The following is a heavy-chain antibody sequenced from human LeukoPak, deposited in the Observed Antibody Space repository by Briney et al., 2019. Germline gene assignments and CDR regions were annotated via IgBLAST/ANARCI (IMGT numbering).Heavy chain of an antibody. CDR2: ISGSGGTT. CDR3: AKKFGSSNWYVGCDY. CDR1: GFTFSSYA. Sequence: GGSLRLSCAASGFTFSSYAMSWVRQAPGKGLEWVSVISGSGGTTYYADSVKGRFTISRDNSKNTLDLQMNSLRVEDMAVYYCAKKFGSSNWYVGCDYWGQGTLVSVS. V-gene: IGHV3-23*01. D-gene: IGHD6-19*01. J-gene: IGHJ4*02.